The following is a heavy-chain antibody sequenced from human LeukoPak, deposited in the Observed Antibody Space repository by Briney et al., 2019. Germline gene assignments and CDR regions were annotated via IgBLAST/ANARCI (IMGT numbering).Heavy chain of an antibody. Sequence: PGGSLRLSCAASGFTVSSNYMSWVRQAPGKGLEWVSVIYSGGSTYYADSVKGRFTISRDNSKNTLYLQMNSLRAEDTAVYYCARERMVRGPYYFDYWGQGTLVTVSS. D-gene: IGHD3-10*01. V-gene: IGHV3-53*01. CDR2: IYSGGST. CDR3: ARERMVRGPYYFDY. J-gene: IGHJ4*02. CDR1: GFTVSSNY.